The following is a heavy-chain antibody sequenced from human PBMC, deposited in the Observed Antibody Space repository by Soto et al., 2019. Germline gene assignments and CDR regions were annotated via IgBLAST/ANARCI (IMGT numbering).Heavy chain of an antibody. J-gene: IGHJ6*02. CDR1: GGSISSSKW. Sequence: QVQLQESGPGLVKPSVTLSLTCAVFGGSISSSKWWSGVRQPPGKGLEWIGETYHSGSTNYNPSLKSRVTISVDKSKNQFSLKLSSVTAADTAVYYCARRYCSGGSCYFPWGQGTTVTVSS. CDR2: TYHSGST. V-gene: IGHV4-4*02. D-gene: IGHD2-15*01. CDR3: ARRYCSGGSCYFP.